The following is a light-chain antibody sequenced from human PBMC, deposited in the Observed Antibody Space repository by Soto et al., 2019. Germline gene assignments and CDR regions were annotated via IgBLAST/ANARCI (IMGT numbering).Light chain of an antibody. CDR2: GAS. Sequence: EIVLTQSPGTLSLSPGERATLSCRASQSVSSNFLAWYQQKPGQAPRLLIYGASNRATGIPDRFSGSGSGADFTLTISRLEPEDFAVYYCQQYVNSPGTFGQGTRLEIK. V-gene: IGKV3-20*01. J-gene: IGKJ5*01. CDR3: QQYVNSPGT. CDR1: QSVSSNF.